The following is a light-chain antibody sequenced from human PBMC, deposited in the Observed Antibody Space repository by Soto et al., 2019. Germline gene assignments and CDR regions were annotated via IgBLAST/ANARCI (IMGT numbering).Light chain of an antibody. V-gene: IGLV2-14*01. CDR1: SSDVGGYNY. Sequence: SVLTQPASVSGSPGQSITISCTGTSSDVGGYNYVSWYQQHPGKAPKLMIYEVSNRPSGVSNLFSGSKSGNTASLTISGLQAEDEADYYCSSYTSSSTPVVFGGGTKLTVL. CDR3: SSYTSSSTPVV. J-gene: IGLJ2*01. CDR2: EVS.